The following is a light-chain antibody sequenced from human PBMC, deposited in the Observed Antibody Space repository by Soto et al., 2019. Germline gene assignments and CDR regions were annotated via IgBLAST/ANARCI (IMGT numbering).Light chain of an antibody. Sequence: QSALTQPRSVSGSPGQSVTISCTGTSSDVGGYNYVSWYQQHPGKAPKLMIYDVTKRPSGVPDRFSGSKSDNTASLTISGLQDEDEADYYCSSSAGSHTYVFGTGTKLTVL. CDR1: SSDVGGYNY. J-gene: IGLJ1*01. V-gene: IGLV2-11*01. CDR2: DVT. CDR3: SSSAGSHTYV.